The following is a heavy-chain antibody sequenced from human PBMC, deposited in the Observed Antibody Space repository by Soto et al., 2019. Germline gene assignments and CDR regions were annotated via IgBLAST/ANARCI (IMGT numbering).Heavy chain of an antibody. CDR2: ISYDGSNK. J-gene: IGHJ6*02. CDR3: AKDEGGEAVVIDYYSYYGMDV. V-gene: IGHV3-30*04. CDR1: GFTFRSYA. Sequence: QVQLVESGGGVVQPGRSLRLSCAASGFTFRSYAMHWVRQAPGKGLEWVAVISYDGSNKFYADSVKGRFTVSRDSSKNTLSLQMNSLRAEDTAVYYCAKDEGGEAVVIDYYSYYGMDVWGQGTTVTVSS. D-gene: IGHD2-21*01.